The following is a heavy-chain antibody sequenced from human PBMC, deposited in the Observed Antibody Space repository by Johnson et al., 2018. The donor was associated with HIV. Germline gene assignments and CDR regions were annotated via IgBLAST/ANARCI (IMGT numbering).Heavy chain of an antibody. V-gene: IGHV3-23*04. D-gene: IGHD6-13*01. CDR3: AKELAADGVDAFDI. CDR2: ISGSAIST. CDR1: GFTFSSYA. Sequence: VQLVESGGGVVQPGRSLRLSCAASGFTFSSYAMSWVRQAPGKGLEWVSAISGSAISTYYAYSVKGRFTISRDNSKNTLYLQMNSLRVEDTAVYYCAKELAADGVDAFDIWGQGTMVTVS. J-gene: IGHJ3*02.